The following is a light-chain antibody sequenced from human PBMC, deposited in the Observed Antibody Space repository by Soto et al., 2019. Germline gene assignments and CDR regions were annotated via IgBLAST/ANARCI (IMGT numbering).Light chain of an antibody. CDR2: AAT. CDR3: QQLDLYPST. J-gene: IGKJ4*01. Sequence: IQLTQSPSSLSASVGDRVTITCRASLDINSFLAWYQQKPGKAPNLLIYAATSLQSGVPSRFSGSGSGTEFTLTISSLQPEDFATYYCQQLDLYPSTFGGGTKVEI. V-gene: IGKV1-9*01. CDR1: LDINSF.